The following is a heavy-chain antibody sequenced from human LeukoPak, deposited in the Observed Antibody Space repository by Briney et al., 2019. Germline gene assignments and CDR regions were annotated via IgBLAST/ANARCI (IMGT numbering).Heavy chain of an antibody. CDR1: GYTFTSYG. D-gene: IGHD4-23*01. CDR3: AKNELRVEYGGNRY. Sequence: ASVKVSCKASGYTFTSYGISWVRQAPGQGLEWMGWISAYNGNTNYAQKLQGRVTMTTDTSTSTAYMELRSLRSDDTAVYYCAKNELRVEYGGNRYWGQGTLVTVSS. V-gene: IGHV1-18*01. CDR2: ISAYNGNT. J-gene: IGHJ4*02.